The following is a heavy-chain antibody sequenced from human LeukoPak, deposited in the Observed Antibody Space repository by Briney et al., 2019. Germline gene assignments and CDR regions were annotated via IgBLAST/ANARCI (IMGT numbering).Heavy chain of an antibody. J-gene: IGHJ4*02. CDR1: GFTFSSYS. Sequence: GGSLRLSCAASGFTFSSYSMNWVRQAPGKGLEWVSSISSSSHYLYYADSVKGRFTISRDNAKNSLYLQMNSLRAEDTAVYYCARELNYYDSSGTFDYWGQGTLVTVSS. D-gene: IGHD3-22*01. V-gene: IGHV3-21*01. CDR2: ISSSSHYL. CDR3: ARELNYYDSSGTFDY.